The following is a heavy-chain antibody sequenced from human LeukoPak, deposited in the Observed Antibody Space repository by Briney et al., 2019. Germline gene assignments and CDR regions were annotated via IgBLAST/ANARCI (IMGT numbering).Heavy chain of an antibody. J-gene: IGHJ4*02. CDR1: GYSISSDYF. CDR3: AREMSGSYAFDY. CDR2: IYHSGST. D-gene: IGHD1-26*01. V-gene: IGHV4-38-2*02. Sequence: RTSETLSLTCTVSGYSISSDYFWGWIRQPPGKGLEWIGSIYHSGSTYYNPSLKSRVTISVDTSKNQFSLKLSSVTAADTAVYSCAREMSGSYAFDYWGQGTLVTVSS.